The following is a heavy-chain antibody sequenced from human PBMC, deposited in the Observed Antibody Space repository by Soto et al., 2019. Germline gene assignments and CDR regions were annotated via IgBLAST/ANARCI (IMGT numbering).Heavy chain of an antibody. CDR2: IKQDGSDI. J-gene: IGHJ4*02. CDR3: ARGGGNFDQ. V-gene: IGHV3-7*04. CDR1: GFSLRGYS. Sequence: VQLVESGGGFVQPGGSLRLTCAASGFSLRGYSMSWVRQARGKGPEWVANIKQDGSDINYLDSVRGRFSISRDNAKNLLFLQMNSLRAEDTAVYYCARGGGNFDQWGQGTLVTVSS. D-gene: IGHD3-16*01.